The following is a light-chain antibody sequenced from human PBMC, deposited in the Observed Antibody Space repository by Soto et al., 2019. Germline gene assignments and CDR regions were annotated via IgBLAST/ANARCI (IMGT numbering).Light chain of an antibody. CDR1: SSNIGSNT. CDR3: AAWDDSLNGG. Sequence: QSVLTQPPSASGTPGQRVTISCSGSSSNIGSNTVNWYQQLPGTAPKLLIYSNNQRPSGVPDQFSGSKSGTSASLAISGLQSEDEADYYCAAWDDSLNGGFGGGTKLTVL. J-gene: IGLJ3*02. CDR2: SNN. V-gene: IGLV1-44*01.